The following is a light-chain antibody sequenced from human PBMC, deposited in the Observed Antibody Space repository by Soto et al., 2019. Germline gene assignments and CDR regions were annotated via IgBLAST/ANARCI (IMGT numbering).Light chain of an antibody. J-gene: IGKJ1*01. V-gene: IGKV4-1*01. CDR2: WAS. CDR3: HQYFSAPWT. CDR1: QTILYSSNNNNY. Sequence: DIVMTQSPDSLAVSLGERATINCESSQTILYSSNNNNYLAWYQQKPGQPPKLLIYWASTRESGVPDRFSGSRSGTDFTLTISRLPAEDVAVYYCHQYFSAPWTFGQGTKVEIK.